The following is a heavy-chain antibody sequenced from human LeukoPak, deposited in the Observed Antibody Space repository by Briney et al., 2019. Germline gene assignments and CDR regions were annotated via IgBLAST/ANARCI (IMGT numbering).Heavy chain of an antibody. CDR1: GFTFSKDA. CDR3: AKVSDSSGWYYDY. CDR2: VSASGGST. J-gene: IGHJ4*02. Sequence: GGSLSLSCVASGFTFSKDAMRWVRQPAGKGQQWVSGVSASGGSTYYADSVKGRFSMSRDNSKNTLFLQMNTLRAEDTAIYCCAKVSDSSGWYYDYWGQGTQDTVSS. D-gene: IGHD6-19*01. V-gene: IGHV3-23*01.